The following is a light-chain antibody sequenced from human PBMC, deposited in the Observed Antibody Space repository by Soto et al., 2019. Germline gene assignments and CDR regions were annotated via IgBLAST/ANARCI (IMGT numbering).Light chain of an antibody. CDR3: QQYDAYSGT. CDR1: QGISTY. Sequence: DIQMTQSPSSLSASVGDRVTITCRASQGISTYLAWYQQKPGKVPKVLIYDASTLQSGVPSRFSGSGSGTDFTLTISSLQPEDVATYYCQQYDAYSGTFGQGTKVEIK. V-gene: IGKV1-27*01. CDR2: DAS. J-gene: IGKJ1*01.